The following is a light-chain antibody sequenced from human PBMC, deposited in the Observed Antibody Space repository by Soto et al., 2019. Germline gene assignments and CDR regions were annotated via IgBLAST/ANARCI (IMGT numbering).Light chain of an antibody. CDR1: SGHSSYI. CDR2: LEGSGSY. J-gene: IGLJ2*01. CDR3: ETWDSNTHKV. Sequence: QLVLTQSSSASASLGSSVKLTCTLSSGHSSYIIAWHQQQPGKAPRYLMKLEGSGSYNKGSGVPDRFSGSSSGADRYLTISNLQFEDEADYYCETWDSNTHKVFGGGTKLNVL. V-gene: IGLV4-60*02.